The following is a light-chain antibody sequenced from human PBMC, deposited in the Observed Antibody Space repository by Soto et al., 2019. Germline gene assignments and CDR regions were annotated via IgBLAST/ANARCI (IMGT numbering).Light chain of an antibody. V-gene: IGKV3-15*01. CDR2: GAS. Sequence: EIVMTQSPATLSVSPGERATLSCRASQSVSSDLAWYQQRPGQAPRLLIYGASTRATGIPARFSGGGSGTKFTLTISSLQSGDFAVYYCHQRSNWPLTFGGGTKLEIK. CDR3: HQRSNWPLT. J-gene: IGKJ4*01. CDR1: QSVSSD.